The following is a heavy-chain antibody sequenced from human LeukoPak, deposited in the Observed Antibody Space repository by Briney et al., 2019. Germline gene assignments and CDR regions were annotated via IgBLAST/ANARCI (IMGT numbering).Heavy chain of an antibody. Sequence: GASVKVSCKASGYIFTSQGMNWVRQAPGQGPEWMGWINTNTGNPTYAQGFTGRFVFSLDTSVSTAYLQISSLKSEDTAVYYCARKRLWGGYVFDYWGQGTLVTVSS. CDR2: INTNTGNP. CDR1: GYIFTSQG. J-gene: IGHJ4*02. D-gene: IGHD3-3*01. CDR3: ARKRLWGGYVFDY. V-gene: IGHV7-4-1*02.